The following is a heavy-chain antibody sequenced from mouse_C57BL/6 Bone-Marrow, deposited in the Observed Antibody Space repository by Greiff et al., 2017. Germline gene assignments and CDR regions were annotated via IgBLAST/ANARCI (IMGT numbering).Heavy chain of an antibody. CDR1: GYSITSGYY. CDR2: ISYDGSN. V-gene: IGHV3-6*01. D-gene: IGHD1-2*01. CDR3: ARDGWGGFGV. Sequence: EVKLMESGPGLVKPSQSLSLTCSVTGYSITSGYYWNWIRQFPGNKLEWMGYISYDGSNNYNPSLKNRISITRDTSKNQFFLKLNSVTTEDTATYYCARDGWGGFGVWGTGTTVTVSS. J-gene: IGHJ1*03.